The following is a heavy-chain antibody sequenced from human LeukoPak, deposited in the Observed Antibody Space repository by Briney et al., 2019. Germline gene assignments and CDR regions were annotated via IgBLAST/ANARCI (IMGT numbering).Heavy chain of an antibody. CDR1: GYSISSGYY. Sequence: SETLSLTCTVSGYSISSGYYWGWIRQPPGKGLEWIGSIYHSGSTYYNPSLKSRVTISVDTSKNQFSLKLSSVTAADTAVYYCARDGPRLGDSFFDYWGQGTPVTVSS. J-gene: IGHJ4*02. D-gene: IGHD4-17*01. V-gene: IGHV4-38-2*02. CDR3: ARDGPRLGDSFFDY. CDR2: IYHSGST.